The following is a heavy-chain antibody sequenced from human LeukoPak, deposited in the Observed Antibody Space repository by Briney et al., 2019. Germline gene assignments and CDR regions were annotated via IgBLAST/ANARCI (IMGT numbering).Heavy chain of an antibody. V-gene: IGHV1-46*01. J-gene: IGHJ6*03. CDR2: INPSGGST. Sequence: GASVEVSCKASGYTFPSYYMHWVRQAPGQGLEWMGIINPSGGSTSYAQKFQGRVTMTRDTSTSTVYMELSSLRSEDTAVYYCARATPGYCSSTSCYKYYYYYMDVWGKGTTVTVSS. CDR1: GYTFPSYY. CDR3: ARATPGYCSSTSCYKYYYYYMDV. D-gene: IGHD2-2*02.